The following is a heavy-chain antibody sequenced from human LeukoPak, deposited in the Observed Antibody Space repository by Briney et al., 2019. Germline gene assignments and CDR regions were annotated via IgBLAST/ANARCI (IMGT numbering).Heavy chain of an antibody. J-gene: IGHJ3*02. Sequence: SETLSLTCTVSGGSISSSSYYWGWIRQPPGKGLEWIGSIYYSGSTYYNPSLKSRFTISVDTSKNQFSLKLSSVTAADTAVYYCARRYYDSSGYYSDAFDIWGQGTMVTVSS. CDR1: GGSISSSSYY. D-gene: IGHD3-22*01. V-gene: IGHV4-39*01. CDR2: IYYSGST. CDR3: ARRYYDSSGYYSDAFDI.